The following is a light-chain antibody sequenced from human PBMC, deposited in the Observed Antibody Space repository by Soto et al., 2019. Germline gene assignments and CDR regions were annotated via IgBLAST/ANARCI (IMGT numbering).Light chain of an antibody. CDR1: SGDIGSYNR. J-gene: IGLJ1*01. CDR2: EVT. V-gene: IGLV2-14*01. Sequence: QSVLTQPASVSGSPGQSITISCTGTSGDIGSYNRVSWYQQHPGKAPKLIIYEVTDRPSGVSNRFSGSKSGNTASLTISGLQAEDESEYYCSSHTNLNSIPCVFGTDIKFTGL. CDR3: SSHTNLNSIPCV.